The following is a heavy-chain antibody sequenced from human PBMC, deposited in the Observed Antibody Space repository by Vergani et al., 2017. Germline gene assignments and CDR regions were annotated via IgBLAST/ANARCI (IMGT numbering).Heavy chain of an antibody. V-gene: IGHV4-39*01. CDR2: ISYSEST. CDR1: GGSISSSSYY. D-gene: IGHD7-27*01. CDR3: ARRTTLWGSNRFDP. J-gene: IGHJ5*02. Sequence: QLQLQESGPGLVKPSETLSLTCTVSGGSISSSSYYWGWIRQPPGKGLEWIGSISYSESTYYNPSLKSRVTISLDTSKNQFSLKLSSVTAADTAVYYCARRTTLWGSNRFDPWGQGTLVTVSS.